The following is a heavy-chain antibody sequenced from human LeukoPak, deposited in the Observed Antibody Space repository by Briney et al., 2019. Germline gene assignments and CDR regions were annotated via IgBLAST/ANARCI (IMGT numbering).Heavy chain of an antibody. CDR3: ARSIVVFWYFDL. D-gene: IGHD3-22*01. CDR1: GGSISSYY. CDR2: IYYSGST. Sequence: PSETLSLTCTVSGGSISSYYWSWIRQPPGKGLEWIGYIYYSGSTNYNPSLKSRVTISVDTSKNQSSLKLSSVTAADTAVYYCARSIVVFWYFDLWGRGTLVTVSS. V-gene: IGHV4-59*08. J-gene: IGHJ2*01.